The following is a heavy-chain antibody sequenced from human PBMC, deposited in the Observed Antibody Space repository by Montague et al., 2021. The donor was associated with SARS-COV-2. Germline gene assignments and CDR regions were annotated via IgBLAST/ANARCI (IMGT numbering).Heavy chain of an antibody. CDR2: ITGNGVT. J-gene: IGHJ4*02. D-gene: IGHD2-21*01. Sequence: SLRLSCAASGFAFITFPMTWVRQAPGKGLDWVSAITGNGVTYYADSVTGRFTISRDNSKNTLYLQMNSLRAEDTAVYYCVKEDVDSRGRLTVSFDYWGQGSLVTVSS. CDR3: VKEDVDSRGRLTVSFDY. CDR1: GFAFITFP. V-gene: IGHV3-23*01.